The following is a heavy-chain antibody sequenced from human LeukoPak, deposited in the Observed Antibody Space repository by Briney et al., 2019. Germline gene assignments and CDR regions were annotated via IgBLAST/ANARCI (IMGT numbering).Heavy chain of an antibody. CDR3: ARDRGDYAGGMDV. CDR1: GISFASYW. D-gene: IGHD4-17*01. Sequence: GGSLRLSCAASGISFASYWVTWVRQAPGKGLEWVANIKQDGSEKYYVDSVKGRFTISRDNAKNSLYLQMNSLRAEDTAVYYCARDRGDYAGGMDVWGQGTTVTVSS. J-gene: IGHJ6*02. CDR2: IKQDGSEK. V-gene: IGHV3-7*01.